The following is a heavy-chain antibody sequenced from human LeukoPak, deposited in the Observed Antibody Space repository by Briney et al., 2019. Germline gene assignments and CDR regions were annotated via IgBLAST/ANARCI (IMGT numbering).Heavy chain of an antibody. CDR1: GYTFTGYY. CDR3: ASRPRPFHPDDAFDI. D-gene: IGHD2/OR15-2a*01. V-gene: IGHV1-2*02. J-gene: IGHJ3*02. Sequence: ASVKVSCEASGYTFTGYYMHWVRQAPGQGLEWMGWISAYNGNTNYAQKFQGRVTMTRDTSISTAYMELSRLRSDDTAVYYCASRPRPFHPDDAFDIWGQGTMVTVSS. CDR2: ISAYNGNT.